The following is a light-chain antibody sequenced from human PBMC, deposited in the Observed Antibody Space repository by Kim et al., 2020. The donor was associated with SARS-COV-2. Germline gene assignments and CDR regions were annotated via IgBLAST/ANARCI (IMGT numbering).Light chain of an antibody. CDR2: QDK. J-gene: IGLJ3*02. Sequence: SVSPGQTATITCSGDKLGDKYVCWYQQKPGQSPVVVIYQDKKRPSGIPERFSGSNSGKTATLTISGTQAMDEADYFCQTWDSSTWVFGGGTQLTVL. V-gene: IGLV3-1*01. CDR3: QTWDSSTWV. CDR1: KLGDKY.